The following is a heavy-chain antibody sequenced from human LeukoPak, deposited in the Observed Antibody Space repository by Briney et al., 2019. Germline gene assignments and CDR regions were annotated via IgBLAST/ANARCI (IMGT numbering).Heavy chain of an antibody. J-gene: IGHJ4*02. V-gene: IGHV4-59*01. CDR3: ARAFTGYSSSRPFDY. D-gene: IGHD6-13*01. CDR2: IYYSGST. Sequence: RASETLSLTCTVSGGSISSYYWSWIRQPPGKGLEWIGYIYYSGSTNYNPSLKSRVTISVDTSKNQFSLKLSSVTAADTAVYYCARAFTGYSSSRPFDYWGQGTLVTVSS. CDR1: GGSISSYY.